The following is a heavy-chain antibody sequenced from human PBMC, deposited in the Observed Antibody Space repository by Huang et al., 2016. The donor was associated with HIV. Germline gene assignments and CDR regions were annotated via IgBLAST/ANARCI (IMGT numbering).Heavy chain of an antibody. J-gene: IGHJ1*01. CDR1: GGAFTRYA. Sequence: QVQLVQSGPEVKKPGSSVKVSCKASGGAFTRYAFTWVRQVPGQGPEWMGGIIPIFGRTNYAQKFQGRVTITADESARTAYMDLRSLRFDDTAVYYCARTSNWKVEYFQYWGQGTPVTVS. CDR3: ARTSNWKVEYFQY. V-gene: IGHV1-69*13. CDR2: IIPIFGRT. D-gene: IGHD1-20*01.